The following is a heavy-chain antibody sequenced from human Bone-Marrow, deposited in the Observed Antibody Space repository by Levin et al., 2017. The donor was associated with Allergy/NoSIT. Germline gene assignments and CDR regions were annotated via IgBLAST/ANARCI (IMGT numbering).Heavy chain of an antibody. Sequence: LSLTCAASGFTFSSYGMHWVRQAPGKGLEWVAVIWYDGSNKYYADSVKGRFTISRDNSKNTLYLQMNSLRAEDTAVYYCARDLGLGELSLNFDYWGQGTLVTVSS. CDR3: ARDLGLGELSLNFDY. CDR2: IWYDGSNK. CDR1: GFTFSSYG. V-gene: IGHV3-33*01. D-gene: IGHD3-16*02. J-gene: IGHJ4*02.